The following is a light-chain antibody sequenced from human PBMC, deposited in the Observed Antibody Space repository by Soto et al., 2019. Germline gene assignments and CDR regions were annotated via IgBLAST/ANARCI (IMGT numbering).Light chain of an antibody. CDR3: SSYTSATTYV. V-gene: IGLV2-14*01. CDR1: SSDVGAYNY. J-gene: IGLJ1*01. CDR2: DVS. Sequence: SALTQPASVSGSPGQSITLSCTGTSSDVGAYNYDSWYQQYPGEAPKVIIYDVSHRPAGVSNRFSGSKSGNTASLTISGLQTQDEADYYCSSYTSATTYVFGTGTKLTVL.